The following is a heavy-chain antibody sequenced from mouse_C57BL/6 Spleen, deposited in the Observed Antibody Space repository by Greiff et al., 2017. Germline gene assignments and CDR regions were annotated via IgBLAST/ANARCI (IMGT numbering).Heavy chain of an antibody. D-gene: IGHD1-1*01. V-gene: IGHV1-52*01. CDR1: GYTFTSYW. CDR2: IDPSDSET. CDR3: ASRDGRDFDY. Sequence: QVQLKQPGAELVRPGSSVKLSCKASGYTFTSYWMHWVKQRPIQGLEWIGNIDPSDSETHYNQKFKDKATLTVDKSSSTAYMQLSSLTSEDSAVYYCASRDGRDFDYWGQGTTLTVSS. J-gene: IGHJ2*01.